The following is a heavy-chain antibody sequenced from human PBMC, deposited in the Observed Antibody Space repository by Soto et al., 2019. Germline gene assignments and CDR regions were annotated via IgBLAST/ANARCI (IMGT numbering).Heavy chain of an antibody. J-gene: IGHJ6*02. D-gene: IGHD2-15*01. CDR1: GYTFTDYY. CDR2: INPSGGNT. Sequence: ASVKVSCKASGYTFTDYYIHWVRQAPGQGLEWMGIINPSGGNTNYAQRFQGRVAMARDTSTSTVYMELSSLTSDDTAVYYCAREVILGYCSGGSCPRHYYYGMDVWG. V-gene: IGHV1-46*01. CDR3: AREVILGYCSGGSCPRHYYYGMDV.